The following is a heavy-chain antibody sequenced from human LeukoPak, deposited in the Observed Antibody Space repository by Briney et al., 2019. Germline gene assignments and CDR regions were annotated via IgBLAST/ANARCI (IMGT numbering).Heavy chain of an antibody. CDR2: ISSSSGNV. V-gene: IGHV3-21*01. CDR3: ARDGVVPAAPGFDY. CDR1: GFTFSGYT. J-gene: IGHJ4*02. Sequence: GGSLRLSCEASGFTFSGYTMNWVRQAPGKGLEWVAAISSSSGNVYYADSVKGRFTISRDNSKNTLYLQMNSLRAEDTAVYYCARDGVVPAAPGFDYWGQGTLVTVSS. D-gene: IGHD2-2*01.